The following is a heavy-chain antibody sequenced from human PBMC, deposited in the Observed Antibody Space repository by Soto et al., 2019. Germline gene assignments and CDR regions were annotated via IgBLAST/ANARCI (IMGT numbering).Heavy chain of an antibody. V-gene: IGHV3-9*01. CDR2: ITWNSNSI. D-gene: IGHD6-19*01. CDR3: VKDTRGPIAEAGTFGY. CDR1: GFTFDDYA. Sequence: EVQLVESGGGLEQPGRSLRLSCAASGFTFDDYAMHWVRQAPGKGLEWVAGITWNSNSIGYAESVRGRFTISRDNAKNSLYLQMNSLRTEDTALYYWVKDTRGPIAEAGTFGYWGQGTLVTVSS. J-gene: IGHJ4*02.